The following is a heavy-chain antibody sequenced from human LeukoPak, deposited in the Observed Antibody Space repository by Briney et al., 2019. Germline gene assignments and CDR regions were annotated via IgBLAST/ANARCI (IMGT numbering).Heavy chain of an antibody. Sequence: SETLSLTCAVYGGSFSGYYWSWIRQPPGKGLEWIGEINHSGSTNYNPSLKSRVTISVDTSKNQFSLKLSSVTAADTAVYYCARLLSRSVNYFDYWGQGTLVTVSS. CDR1: GGSFSGYY. CDR2: INHSGST. V-gene: IGHV4-34*01. D-gene: IGHD2-15*01. CDR3: ARLLSRSVNYFDY. J-gene: IGHJ4*02.